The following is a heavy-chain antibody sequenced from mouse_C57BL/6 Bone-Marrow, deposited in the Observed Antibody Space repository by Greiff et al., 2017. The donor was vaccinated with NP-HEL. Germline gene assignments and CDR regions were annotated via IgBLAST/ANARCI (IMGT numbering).Heavy chain of an antibody. Sequence: QVQLQQPGAELVMPGASVKLSCKASGYTFTSYWMHWVKQRPGQGLEWIGEIDPSDSYTNYNQKFKGKSTLTVDKSSSTAYMQLSSLTSEDSAVYYCAQYFDVWGTGTTVTVSS. CDR3: AQYFDV. V-gene: IGHV1-69*01. J-gene: IGHJ1*03. CDR1: GYTFTSYW. CDR2: IDPSDSYT.